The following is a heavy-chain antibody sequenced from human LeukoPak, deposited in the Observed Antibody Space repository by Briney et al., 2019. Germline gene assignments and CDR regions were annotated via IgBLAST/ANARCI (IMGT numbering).Heavy chain of an antibody. CDR3: LYTVAGPYYFDY. V-gene: IGHV3-9*01. D-gene: IGHD6-19*01. Sequence: GGSLRLSCAAPGLTFDDYAMHWVRQAPGKGLEWVSGISWNSGSIGYADSVKGRFTISRDNAKNSLYLQMNSLRAEDTALYYCLYTVAGPYYFDYWGQGTLVTVSS. CDR1: GLTFDDYA. J-gene: IGHJ4*02. CDR2: ISWNSGSI.